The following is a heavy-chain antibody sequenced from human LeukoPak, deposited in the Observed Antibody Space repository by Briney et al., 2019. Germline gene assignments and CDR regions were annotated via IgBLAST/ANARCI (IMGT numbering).Heavy chain of an antibody. CDR3: ARWGEVYWYFDL. Sequence: SETLSLTCTVSGGSISSGGYYWSWIRQHPGKGLEWIGYIYYSGSTYYNPSLKSRVTISVDTSKNQFSLKLSSVTAADTAVYYCARWGEVYWYFDLWGRGTLVTVSS. CDR2: IYYSGST. CDR1: GGSISSGGYY. V-gene: IGHV4-31*03. D-gene: IGHD3-16*01. J-gene: IGHJ2*01.